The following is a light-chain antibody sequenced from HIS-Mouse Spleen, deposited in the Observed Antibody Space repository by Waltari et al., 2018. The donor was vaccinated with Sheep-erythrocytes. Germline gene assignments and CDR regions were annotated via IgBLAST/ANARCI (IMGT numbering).Light chain of an antibody. J-gene: IGLJ2*01. CDR1: HLGSKS. Sequence: SYVLTQPPSVSVAPGPTARITCGGNHLGSKSVNGYQQKPGQAPVLVVYDDSDRPSGIPERFSGSNSGNTATLTISRVEAGDEADYYCQVWDSSSDHVVFGGGTKLTVL. CDR2: DDS. V-gene: IGLV3-21*02. CDR3: QVWDSSSDHVV.